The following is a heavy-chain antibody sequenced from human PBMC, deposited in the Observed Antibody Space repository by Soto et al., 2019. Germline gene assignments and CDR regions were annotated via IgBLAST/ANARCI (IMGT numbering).Heavy chain of an antibody. V-gene: IGHV1-46*01. D-gene: IGHD2-21*02. CDR3: ARTFTIECGGDCSGVGGAFDI. J-gene: IGHJ3*02. CDR1: GYTFTSYY. CDR2: INPSGGST. Sequence: QVQLVQSGAEVKKPGASVKVSCKASGYTFTSYYMHWVRQAPGQGLEWMGIINPSGGSTSYAQKCQGRVTVNRDTSTSTVYMELSSLRSEDTAVYYCARTFTIECGGDCSGVGGAFDIWGQGTMVTVSS.